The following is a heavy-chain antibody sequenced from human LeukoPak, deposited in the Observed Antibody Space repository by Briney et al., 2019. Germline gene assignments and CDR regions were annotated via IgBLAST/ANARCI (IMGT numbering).Heavy chain of an antibody. D-gene: IGHD3-10*01. V-gene: IGHV3-48*03. CDR2: ISSSGSTI. CDR3: AREGVGTMVRGVILDY. J-gene: IGHJ4*02. CDR1: GFTFSSYE. Sequence: PGGSLRLSCAASGFTFSSYEMNWVRQAPGKGLEWVSYISSSGSTIYYADSVKGRFTISRDNAKNSLYLQMNSLRAEDTAVYYCAREGVGTMVRGVILDYWGQGTLVTVSS.